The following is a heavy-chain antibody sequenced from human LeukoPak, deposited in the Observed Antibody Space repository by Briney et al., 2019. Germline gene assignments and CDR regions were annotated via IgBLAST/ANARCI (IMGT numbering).Heavy chain of an antibody. CDR3: VREDSTLDY. Sequence: PGGSLRLSCAASGFTFSSFAMSWVRQAPGKGLEWVSVISGDGGTTHYADSVKGRFTISRDNSKNTLYLQWNSLRAEDTAVYYCVREDSTLDYWGQGTLVTVSS. CDR2: ISGDGGTT. D-gene: IGHD2-21*01. J-gene: IGHJ4*02. CDR1: GFTFSSFA. V-gene: IGHV3-23*01.